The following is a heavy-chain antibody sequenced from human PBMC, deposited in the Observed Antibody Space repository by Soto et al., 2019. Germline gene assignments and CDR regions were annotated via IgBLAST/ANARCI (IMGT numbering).Heavy chain of an antibody. Sequence: QVQLVQSGAEVKKPGSSVKVSCKASGGTFSSYAISWVRQAPGQGLEWMGGIIPIFGTANYAQKFQGRVTITADESTSTAYMELXSLRSEDTAVYYCARDLKRYYDSSGYGYYYYGMDVWGQGTTVTVSS. D-gene: IGHD3-22*01. CDR3: ARDLKRYYDSSGYGYYYYGMDV. CDR1: GGTFSSYA. V-gene: IGHV1-69*01. J-gene: IGHJ6*02. CDR2: IIPIFGTA.